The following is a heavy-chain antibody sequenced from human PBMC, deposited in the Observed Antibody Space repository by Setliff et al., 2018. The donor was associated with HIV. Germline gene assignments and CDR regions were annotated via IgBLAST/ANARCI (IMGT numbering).Heavy chain of an antibody. Sequence: GGSLRLSCTTSGFTFGDYAMSWVRQAPGKGLEWVGFIRSKAYGGTIEYAASVKGRFAISRDDSKSIAYLQMNSLKNEDTAVYYCTPTDYGGSDYWGQGTLVTVSS. J-gene: IGHJ4*02. D-gene: IGHD4-17*01. V-gene: IGHV3-49*04. CDR1: GFTFGDYA. CDR2: IRSKAYGGTI. CDR3: TPTDYGGSDY.